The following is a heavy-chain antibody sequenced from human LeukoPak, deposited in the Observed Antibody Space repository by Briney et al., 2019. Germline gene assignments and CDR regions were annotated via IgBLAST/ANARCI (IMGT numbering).Heavy chain of an antibody. CDR2: IKSKTDGGTT. D-gene: IGHD3-22*01. CDR1: GFTFSNAW. J-gene: IGHJ4*02. CDR3: TTDLQYYDSSGYPYYFDY. Sequence: GGSLRLSCAASGFTFSNAWMSWVRQAPGKGLEWVGRIKSKTDGGTTDYAAPVKGRFTISRDGSKNTLYLQMDSLKTEDTAVYYCTTDLQYYDSSGYPYYFDYWGQGTLVTVSS. V-gene: IGHV3-15*01.